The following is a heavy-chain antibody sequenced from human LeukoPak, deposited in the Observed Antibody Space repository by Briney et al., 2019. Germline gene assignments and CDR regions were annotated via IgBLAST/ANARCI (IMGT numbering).Heavy chain of an antibody. V-gene: IGHV1-24*01. Sequence: EASVKVSCKVSGYTLTELSMHWVRQAPGKGLEWMGGFDPEDGETIYAQKFQGRVTMTEDTSTDTAYVELSSLRSEDTAVYYCATDRGDYYGSGRGWFNPWGQGTLVTVSS. J-gene: IGHJ5*02. D-gene: IGHD3-10*01. CDR2: FDPEDGET. CDR3: ATDRGDYYGSGRGWFNP. CDR1: GYTLTELS.